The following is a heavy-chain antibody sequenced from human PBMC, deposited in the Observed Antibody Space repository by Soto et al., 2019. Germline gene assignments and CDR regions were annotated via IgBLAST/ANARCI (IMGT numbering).Heavy chain of an antibody. CDR3: AKVDSLQGDRDFWSGYYSPPYYYYGMDV. Sequence: AGGSLRLSCAASGFTFSSYGMHWVRQAPGKGLEWVAVISYDGSNKYYADSVKGRFTISRDNSKNTLYLQMNSLRAEDTAVYYCAKVDSLQGDRDFWSGYYSPPYYYYGMDVWGQGTTVTVSS. V-gene: IGHV3-30*18. J-gene: IGHJ6*02. CDR2: ISYDGSNK. CDR1: GFTFSSYG. D-gene: IGHD3-3*01.